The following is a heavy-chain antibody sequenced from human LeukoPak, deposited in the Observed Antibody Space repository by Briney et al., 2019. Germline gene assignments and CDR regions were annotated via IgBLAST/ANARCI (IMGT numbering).Heavy chain of an antibody. CDR1: GFTFTSYG. Sequence: ASVKVSCKASGFTFTSYGISWVRQAPGQGLEWMGWISAYNGNTNYAQKLQGRVTMTTDTSTSTAYMELRSLRSDDTAVYYCATHSIFGFLRYWGQGTLVTVSS. J-gene: IGHJ4*02. CDR2: ISAYNGNT. V-gene: IGHV1-18*01. CDR3: ATHSIFGFLRY. D-gene: IGHD2-21*01.